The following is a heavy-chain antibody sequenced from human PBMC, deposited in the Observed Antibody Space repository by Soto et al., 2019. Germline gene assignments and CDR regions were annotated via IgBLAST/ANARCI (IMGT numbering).Heavy chain of an antibody. D-gene: IGHD2-2*02. CDR1: GFTFRNYA. V-gene: IGHV3-23*01. CDR3: ARGDCSAAGCYIHYYYGMDV. Sequence: PGGSLRLSCAAAGFTFRNYAMSWVRQAPGKGLEWVSAIDRSGGTSYYADPVKGRFTISRDNAKNTLYLQMNSLRADDTAVYYCARGDCSAAGCYIHYYYGMDVWGQGTTVTVSS. CDR2: IDRSGGTS. J-gene: IGHJ6*02.